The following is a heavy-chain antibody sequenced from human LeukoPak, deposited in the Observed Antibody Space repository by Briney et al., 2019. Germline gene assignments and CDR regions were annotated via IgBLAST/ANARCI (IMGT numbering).Heavy chain of an antibody. CDR1: GGSFSGYY. Sequence: SETLSLTCAVYGGSFSGYYWSWIRQSPGKGLEWIGEINHSGSTNYNPSLKSRVTISVDTPESQFSLKLSSVTAADTAVYYCAREDSSGLIWGQGTMVTVSS. V-gene: IGHV4-34*01. D-gene: IGHD6-19*01. J-gene: IGHJ3*02. CDR2: INHSGST. CDR3: AREDSSGLI.